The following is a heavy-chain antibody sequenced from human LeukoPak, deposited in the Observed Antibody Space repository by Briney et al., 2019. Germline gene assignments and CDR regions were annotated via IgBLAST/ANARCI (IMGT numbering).Heavy chain of an antibody. CDR1: GYTFTGYY. D-gene: IGHD6-13*01. CDR2: INPKSGGT. Sequence: ASVKVSCKASGYTFTGYYMHWVRQAPGQGLERMGWINPKSGGTNYAQKFEGRVTMTRDTSISTAYMELSRLRSDDTAVYYCARDRQPRAAAGGLYYYYYMDVWGKGTTVTVSS. CDR3: ARDRQPRAAAGGLYYYYYMDV. J-gene: IGHJ6*03. V-gene: IGHV1-2*02.